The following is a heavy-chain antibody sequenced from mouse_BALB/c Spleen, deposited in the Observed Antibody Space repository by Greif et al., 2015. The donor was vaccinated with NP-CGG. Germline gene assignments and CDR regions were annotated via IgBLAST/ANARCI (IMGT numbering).Heavy chain of an antibody. CDR3: TLGMDY. D-gene: IGHD3-3*01. CDR2: IRLKSDNYAT. Sequence: EVQRVESGGGLVQPGGSMKLSGVASGFTFSSYWMSWVRQSPEKGLEWVAEIRLKSDNYATHYAESVKGKFTISRDDSKSRLYLQMNSLRAEDTGIYYCTLGMDYWGQGTSVTVSS. J-gene: IGHJ4*01. V-gene: IGHV6-6*02. CDR1: GFTFSSYW.